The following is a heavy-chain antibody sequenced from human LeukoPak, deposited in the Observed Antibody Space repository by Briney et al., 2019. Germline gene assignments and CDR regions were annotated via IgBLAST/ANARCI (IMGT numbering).Heavy chain of an antibody. Sequence: ASVKVSCKASGYTFTSYYMHWVRQVPGQGLEWMGIINPSGGSTSYAQKLQGRVTMTRDTSTSTVYMELSSLRSEDTAVYYCARDRFLEWLSPLMDVWGQGTTVTVSS. CDR2: INPSGGST. D-gene: IGHD3-3*01. CDR1: GYTFTSYY. J-gene: IGHJ6*02. V-gene: IGHV1-46*01. CDR3: ARDRFLEWLSPLMDV.